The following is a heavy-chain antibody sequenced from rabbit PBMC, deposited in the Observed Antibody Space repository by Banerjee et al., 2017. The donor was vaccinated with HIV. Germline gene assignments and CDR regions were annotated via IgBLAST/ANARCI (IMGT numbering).Heavy chain of an antibody. CDR3: ARDNYDGNGYAFDL. CDR1: GIDFSSSYW. Sequence: QSLEESGGGLVKPGGTLTLTCKASGIDFSSSYWICWVRQAPGKGLEWIACIYTGSSGVTYYATWAKGRFTISKTSSTTVTLQMTSLTAADTATYFCARDNYDGNGYAFDLWGQGTLVTVS. CDR2: IYTGSSGVT. J-gene: IGHJ4*01. V-gene: IGHV1S40*01. D-gene: IGHD8-1*01.